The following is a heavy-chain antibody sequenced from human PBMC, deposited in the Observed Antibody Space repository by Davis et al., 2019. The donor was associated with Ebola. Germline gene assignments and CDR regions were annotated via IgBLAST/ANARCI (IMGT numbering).Heavy chain of an antibody. CDR1: GFTFSSYA. J-gene: IGHJ4*02. D-gene: IGHD3-22*01. CDR3: AKAPLYYYDSSGYYAY. CDR2: ISGSGGST. Sequence: GGSLRLSCAASGFTFSSYAMSWVRQAPGKGLEWVSAISGSGGSTYYADSVKGRFTISRDNSKNTLYLQMNSLRAEDTAVYYCAKAPLYYYDSSGYYAYWGQGTLVTVSS. V-gene: IGHV3-23*01.